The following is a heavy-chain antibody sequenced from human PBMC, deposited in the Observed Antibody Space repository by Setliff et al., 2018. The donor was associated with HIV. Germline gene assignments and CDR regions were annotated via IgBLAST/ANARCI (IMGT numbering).Heavy chain of an antibody. CDR1: GFTFSSYW. V-gene: IGHV3-7*01. J-gene: IGHJ3*02. Sequence: GGSLRLSCAASGFTFSSYWMSWVRQGPGKGLEFVANINQDGSDIHYGGSVKGRFTISRDNTENSLYLQMNSLRAEDSALYYCARDYYGDSRVKAFDIWGQGTKVTVSS. CDR3: ARDYYGDSRVKAFDI. CDR2: INQDGSDI. D-gene: IGHD4-17*01.